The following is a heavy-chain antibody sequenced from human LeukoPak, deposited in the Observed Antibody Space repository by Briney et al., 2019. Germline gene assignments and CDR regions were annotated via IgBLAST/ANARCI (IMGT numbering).Heavy chain of an antibody. V-gene: IGHV5-51*01. J-gene: IGHJ4*02. Sequence: GESLKISCQGSGYSFANYWIGWVRQMPGEGLEWMGIINPGDSDTRYSPSFQGQVTISADKSSSAAYLQWSSLKASDTAMYYCARRYSAGEVDYWGQGTLVTVSS. D-gene: IGHD1-14*01. CDR2: INPGDSDT. CDR3: ARRYSAGEVDY. CDR1: GYSFANYW.